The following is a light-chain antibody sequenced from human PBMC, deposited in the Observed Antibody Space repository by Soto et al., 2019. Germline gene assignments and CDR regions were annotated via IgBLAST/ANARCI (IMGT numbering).Light chain of an antibody. V-gene: IGKV1-5*03. J-gene: IGKJ1*01. CDR2: KAS. CDR1: QSISSW. CDR3: QQYNSYSWT. Sequence: DIQMTQSPSALAGSVGDRGTITCRASQSISSWSAWYQQKPGKAPKLLIYKASSLESGVPSRFSGSGSGTEFTLTISSLQPDDFATYYCQQYNSYSWTFGQGTKVDI.